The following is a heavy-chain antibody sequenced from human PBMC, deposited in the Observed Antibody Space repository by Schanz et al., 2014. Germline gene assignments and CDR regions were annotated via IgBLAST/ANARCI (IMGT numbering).Heavy chain of an antibody. J-gene: IGHJ6*02. CDR1: GFTFNSYA. Sequence: DVQLLESGGGLVQPGGSLRLSCAASGFTFNSYAMTWVRQAPGKGLEWVSSISHSGGSKYYADSVKGRFTISRDNSENTLYLQMNSLSADDTAVFYCAKGMGYCSGGTCYDYYYYGLDVWGLGTTVTVAS. CDR3: AKGMGYCSGGTCYDYYYYGLDV. V-gene: IGHV3-23*01. D-gene: IGHD2-15*01. CDR2: ISHSGGSK.